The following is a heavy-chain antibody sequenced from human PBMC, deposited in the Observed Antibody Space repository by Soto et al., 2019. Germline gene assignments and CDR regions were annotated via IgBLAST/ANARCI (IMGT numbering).Heavy chain of an antibody. CDR1: PGSISSYF. Sequence: SETLSRTCTVSPGSISSYFCNCIRQSSGKGLEWIVRIYTGGSPIYNPSLKSRVTMSADTSKNHFSLKLTSVTAADTAVYYCARDRGDGSVWLIDSWGQGTIVTVSS. J-gene: IGHJ4*02. V-gene: IGHV4-4*07. CDR3: ARDRGDGSVWLIDS. D-gene: IGHD6-19*01. CDR2: IYTGGSP.